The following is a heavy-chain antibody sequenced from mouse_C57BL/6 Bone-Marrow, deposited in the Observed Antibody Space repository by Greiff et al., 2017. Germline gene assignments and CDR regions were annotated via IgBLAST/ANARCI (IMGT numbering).Heavy chain of an antibody. J-gene: IGHJ3*01. V-gene: IGHV1-81*01. CDR2: IYPRSGNT. CDR3: ARGPYYGSSYAWFAY. CDR1: GYTFTSYG. Sequence: VMLVESGAELARPGASVKLSCKASGYTFTSYGISWVKQRTGQGLEWIGEIYPRSGNTYYNEKFKGKATLTADKSSSPAYMELRSLTSEDSAVYFCARGPYYGSSYAWFAYWGQGTLVTVSA. D-gene: IGHD1-1*01.